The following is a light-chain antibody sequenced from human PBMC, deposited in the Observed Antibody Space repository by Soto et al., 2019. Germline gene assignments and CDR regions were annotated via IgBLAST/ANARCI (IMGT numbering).Light chain of an antibody. CDR1: SSDVGAYDY. CDR2: EVS. CDR3: SSYTSSSTRV. V-gene: IGLV2-14*03. Sequence: QFERTQPASVLGSPGQSITSPCTGTSSDVGAYDYVSWYQQHPDKAPKLMIYEVSNRPSGVSNRFSGSKSVNTATLTISGLQAEDEADYYCSSYTSSSTRVFGTGTKVTVL. J-gene: IGLJ1*01.